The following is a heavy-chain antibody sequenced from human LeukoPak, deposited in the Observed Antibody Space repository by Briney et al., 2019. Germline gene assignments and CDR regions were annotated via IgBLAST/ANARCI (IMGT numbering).Heavy chain of an antibody. Sequence: ASVKVSCKASGGTFSSYAISWVRQAPGQGLEWMGGIIPIFGTANYAQKFQGRVTITTDESTSTAYMELSSLRSEDTAVYYCALFERAGYSSQGDYFDYWGQGTLVTVSS. CDR3: ALFERAGYSSQGDYFDY. CDR2: IIPIFGTA. D-gene: IGHD6-19*01. CDR1: GGTFSSYA. V-gene: IGHV1-69*05. J-gene: IGHJ4*02.